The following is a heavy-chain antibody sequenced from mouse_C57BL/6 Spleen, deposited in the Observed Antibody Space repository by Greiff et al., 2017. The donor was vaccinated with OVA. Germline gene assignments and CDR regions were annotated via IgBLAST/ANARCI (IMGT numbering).Heavy chain of an antibody. CDR1: GFTFSDYG. CDR3: ARGRSYAMDY. Sequence: DVMLVESGGGLVKPGGSLKLSCAASGFTFSDYGMHWVRQAPEKGLEWVAYISSGSSTIYYADTVKGRFTISRDNAKNTLFLQMTSLRSEDTAMYYCARGRSYAMDYWGQGTSVTVSS. CDR2: ISSGSSTI. V-gene: IGHV5-17*01. J-gene: IGHJ4*01.